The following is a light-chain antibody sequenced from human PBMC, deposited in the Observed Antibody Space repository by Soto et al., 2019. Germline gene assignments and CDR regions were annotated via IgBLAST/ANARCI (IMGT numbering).Light chain of an antibody. CDR2: GAS. V-gene: IGKV3-20*01. CDR1: QSVSRSF. J-gene: IGKJ1*01. Sequence: EIVLTQSPGTLSLSPGERATLSCRASQSVSRSFLAWYQQNPGQAPRLLIYGASSRATGIPDRFSGSGSGTDFTLTIGGGGAGGLGVYFCQQHDSSPRTFGQGTKVEIK. CDR3: QQHDSSPRT.